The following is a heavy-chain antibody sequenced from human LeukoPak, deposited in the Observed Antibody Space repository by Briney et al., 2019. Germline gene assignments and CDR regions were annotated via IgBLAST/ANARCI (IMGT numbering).Heavy chain of an antibody. CDR1: GYRFTSQY. J-gene: IGHJ3*02. D-gene: IGHD1-1*01. CDR2: INPTGGST. CDR3: ASFYNTNDALDI. V-gene: IGHV1-46*01. Sequence: VASVKVSCKASGYRFTSQYVHWVRQAPGQGFEWMGIINPTGGSTRNAQKFQGRFSMTGDTSTSTVYMELSRLRSEDTAVYYCASFYNTNDALDIWGQGTMVTVSS.